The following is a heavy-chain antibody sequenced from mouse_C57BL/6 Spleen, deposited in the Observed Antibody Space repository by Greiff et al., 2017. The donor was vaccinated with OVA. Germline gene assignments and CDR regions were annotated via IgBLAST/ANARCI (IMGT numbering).Heavy chain of an antibody. J-gene: IGHJ2*01. Sequence: EVHLVESGGGLVKPGGSLKLSCAASGFTFSDYGMHWVRQAPEQGLEWVAYISSGSSTIYYADTVTGRFTISRDNAKNTLFLQMTSLRSEDTAMYYCARGCSGYYFDYWGQGTTLTVSS. CDR2: ISSGSSTI. D-gene: IGHD3-2*02. CDR1: GFTFSDYG. V-gene: IGHV5-17*01. CDR3: ARGCSGYYFDY.